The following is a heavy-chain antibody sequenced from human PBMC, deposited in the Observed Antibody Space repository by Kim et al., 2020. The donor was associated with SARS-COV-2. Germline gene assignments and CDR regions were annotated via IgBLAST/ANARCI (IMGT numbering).Heavy chain of an antibody. Sequence: GGSLRLSCAASGFTFSSYAMHWVRQAPGKGLEWVAVISYDGSNKYYADSVKGRFTISRDNSKNTLYLQMNSLRAEDTAVYYCARGYCSSTSCPNPYSNDEFGCWGQGTLGTVSS. V-gene: IGHV3-30-3*01. CDR3: ARGYCSSTSCPNPYSNDEFGC. J-gene: IGHJ4*02. CDR1: GFTFSSYA. D-gene: IGHD2-2*01. CDR2: ISYDGSNK.